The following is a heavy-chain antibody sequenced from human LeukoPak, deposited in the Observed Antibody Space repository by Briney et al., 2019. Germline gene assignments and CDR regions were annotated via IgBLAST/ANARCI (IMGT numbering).Heavy chain of an antibody. CDR1: GFTFSSYA. D-gene: IGHD6-19*01. CDR2: ISYDGSNK. Sequence: GRSLRLSCAASGFTFSSYAMHWVRQAPGKGLEWVAVISYDGSNKYYADSVKGRFTISRDNSKNTLYLQMNSLRAEDTAVYYFATDKSFLRSSGWYHYYYYGMDVWGQGTTVTVSS. CDR3: ATDKSFLRSSGWYHYYYYGMDV. V-gene: IGHV3-30-3*01. J-gene: IGHJ6*02.